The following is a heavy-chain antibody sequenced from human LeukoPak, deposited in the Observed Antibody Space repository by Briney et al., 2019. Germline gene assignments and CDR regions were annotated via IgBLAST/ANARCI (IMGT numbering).Heavy chain of an antibody. D-gene: IGHD3-3*01. V-gene: IGHV4-59*01. J-gene: IGHJ6*03. CDR2: IYHDGST. CDR1: GGSFISSY. CDR3: AREAPLWSGSNYYYYMDV. Sequence: PSETLSLTCTVSGGSFISSYWSWIRQPPGKGLEWIGYIYHDGSTKYNPALKSRVTITVDTSMSQFSLKLSSVTAADTAVYYCAREAPLWSGSNYYYYMDVWGKGTTVTVSS.